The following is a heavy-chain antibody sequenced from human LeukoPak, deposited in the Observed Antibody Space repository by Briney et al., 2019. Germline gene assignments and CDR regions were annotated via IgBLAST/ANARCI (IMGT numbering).Heavy chain of an antibody. V-gene: IGHV3-30*04. CDR3: ARGQVPAAMPADY. Sequence: PGGSLRLSCAASGFTFSSYAMHWVRQAPGKGLEWVAVISYDGSNKYYADSVKGRFTISRDNSKNTLYLQMNSLRAEDTAVYYCARGQVPAAMPADYWGQGTLVTVSS. D-gene: IGHD2-2*01. J-gene: IGHJ4*02. CDR1: GFTFSSYA. CDR2: ISYDGSNK.